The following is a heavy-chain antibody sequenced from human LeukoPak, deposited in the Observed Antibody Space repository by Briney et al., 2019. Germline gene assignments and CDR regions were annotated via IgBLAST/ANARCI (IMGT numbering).Heavy chain of an antibody. Sequence: GGSLRLSCAASGFTFSSYAMSWVRQAPGKGLEWVSAISGSGGSTYYADSVKGRFTISRDNSKNTLYPQMNSLRAEDTAVYYCAKGELYCSSTSCGFDPWGQGTLVTVSS. CDR1: GFTFSSYA. CDR3: AKGELYCSSTSCGFDP. J-gene: IGHJ5*02. V-gene: IGHV3-23*01. CDR2: ISGSGGST. D-gene: IGHD2-2*01.